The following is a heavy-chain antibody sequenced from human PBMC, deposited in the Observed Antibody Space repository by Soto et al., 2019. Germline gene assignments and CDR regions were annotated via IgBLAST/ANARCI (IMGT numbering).Heavy chain of an antibody. CDR2: VYCSGST. CDR1: GGSICSISHY. V-gene: IGHV4-39*01. J-gene: IGHJ4*01. D-gene: IGHD6-6*01. Sequence: SETLSLTCTVSGGSICSISHYWGWIRQSPGKGLLWIGNVYCSGSTYYSPSLGSRVTISVDTSRNQFSLSVTSATAADTAVYYCVRQFYSTSSYFDYWGHGTLVTVSS. CDR3: VRQFYSTSSYFDY.